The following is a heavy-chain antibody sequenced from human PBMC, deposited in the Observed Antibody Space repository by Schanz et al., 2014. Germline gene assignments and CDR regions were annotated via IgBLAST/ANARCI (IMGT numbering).Heavy chain of an antibody. Sequence: DVQLAESGGGLVQPGGSLRLSCAASGFTLSSYALSWVRQSPGKGLEWVSAINTADTTYYADSVKGRFTVSRDNSKNTVYLHMNSLRDEDTAVYYCAKDMNREATAPESWGQGTTVTVSS. V-gene: IGHV3-23*04. CDR1: GFTLSSYA. CDR3: AKDMNREATAPES. CDR2: INTADTT. J-gene: IGHJ6*02. D-gene: IGHD5-12*01.